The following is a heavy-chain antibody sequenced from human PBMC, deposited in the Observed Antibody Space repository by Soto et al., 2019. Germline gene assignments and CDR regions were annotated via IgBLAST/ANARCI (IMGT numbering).Heavy chain of an antibody. J-gene: IGHJ4*02. CDR2: IWYDGSNK. V-gene: IGHV3-33*01. CDR1: GFTFSSYG. CDR3: VRGSADCDY. Sequence: QVQLVESGGGVVQPGRSLRLSCAASGFTFSSYGMHWVRQAPGKGLEWVAVIWYDGSNKYYADSVKGRFTISRDNSKNTLYLQMKSLRAEDTAVYYCVRGSADCDYWGQGTLVTVSS.